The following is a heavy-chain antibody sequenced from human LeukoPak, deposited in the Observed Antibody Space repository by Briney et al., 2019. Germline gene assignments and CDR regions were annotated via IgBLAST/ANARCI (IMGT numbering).Heavy chain of an antibody. D-gene: IGHD3-10*01. CDR1: GGSFSGYY. V-gene: IGHV4-34*01. CDR3: ARGPYYYGSGSYYRKLKPKKNWFDP. J-gene: IGHJ5*02. CDR2: INHSGST. Sequence: PSETLSLTCAVYGGSFSGYYWSWIRQPPGKGLEWIGEINHSGSTNYNPSLKSRVTISVDTYKNQFSLKLSSVTPADTAVYYCARGPYYYGSGSYYRKLKPKKNWFDPWGQGTLVTVSS.